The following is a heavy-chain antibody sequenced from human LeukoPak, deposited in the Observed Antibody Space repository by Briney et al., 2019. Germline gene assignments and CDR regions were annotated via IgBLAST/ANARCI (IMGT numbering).Heavy chain of an antibody. J-gene: IGHJ4*02. CDR3: ATIQGSGSYEELDY. Sequence: ASVKVSCKASGYTFINYGFTWVRQAPGQGLEWMGWISAYNGNTDYAQKLQGRVTMTTDTSTSTAYMELRSLRSDDTAVYFCATIQGSGSYEELDYWGQGTLVTVSS. CDR1: GYTFINYG. V-gene: IGHV1-18*01. CDR2: ISAYNGNT. D-gene: IGHD3-10*01.